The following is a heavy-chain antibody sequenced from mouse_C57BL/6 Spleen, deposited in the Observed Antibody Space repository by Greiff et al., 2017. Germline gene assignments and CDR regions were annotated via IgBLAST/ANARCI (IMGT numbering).Heavy chain of an antibody. CDR2: IYPGDGDT. J-gene: IGHJ4*01. V-gene: IGHV1-82*01. Sequence: VQLQQSGPELVKPGASVKISCKASGYAFSSSWMNWVKQRPGKGLEWIGRIYPGDGDTNYNGKFKGKATLTADKSSSTAYMQLSSLTSEDSAVYFCARSLLYYAIDYWGQGTSVTVSS. CDR3: ARSLLYYAIDY. CDR1: GYAFSSSW.